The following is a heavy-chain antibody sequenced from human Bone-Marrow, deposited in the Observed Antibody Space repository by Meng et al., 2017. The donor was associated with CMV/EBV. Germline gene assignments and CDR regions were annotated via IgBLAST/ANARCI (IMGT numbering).Heavy chain of an antibody. V-gene: IGHV1-69*05. CDR3: ARAVAGTNYYYNGMDV. D-gene: IGHD1-1*01. J-gene: IGHJ6*02. Sequence: SVKVSCKASGCTFSSYAISWVRQAPGQGLEWMGGIIPIFGTANYAQKFQGRVTITTDESTSTAYMELSSLRSEDTAVYYCARAVAGTNYYYNGMDVWGQGTTVTVSS. CDR1: GCTFSSYA. CDR2: IIPIFGTA.